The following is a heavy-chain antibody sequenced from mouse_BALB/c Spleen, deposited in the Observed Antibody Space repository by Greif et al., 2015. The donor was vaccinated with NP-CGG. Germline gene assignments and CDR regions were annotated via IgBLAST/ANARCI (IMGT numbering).Heavy chain of an antibody. D-gene: IGHD1-1*01. CDR3: ARPPPYYGSSGWFAY. V-gene: IGHV1S137*01. CDR1: GYTFTDYA. J-gene: IGHJ3*01. CDR2: ISTYYGDA. Sequence: QVQLQQSGAELVRPGVSVKISCKGSGYTFTDYAMHWVKQSHAKSLEWIGVISTYYGDASYNQKFKGKATMTVDKSSSTAYMELARLTSEDSAIYYCARPPPYYGSSGWFAYWGQGTLVTVSA.